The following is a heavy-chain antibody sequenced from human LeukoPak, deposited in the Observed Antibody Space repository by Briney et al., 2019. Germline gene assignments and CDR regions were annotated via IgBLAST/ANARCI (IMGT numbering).Heavy chain of an antibody. CDR1: GFIFSAYG. V-gene: IGHV3-48*03. CDR3: AREVLRVWFDP. J-gene: IGHJ5*02. Sequence: GGSLRLSCAASGFIFSAYGMDWVRQAPGEGPEWISFISSDGRTIYYADSVKGRFTISRDNAKNSLYPQMNSLRAEDTAVYYCAREVLRVWFDPWGQGTLVTVSS. D-gene: IGHD5-12*01. CDR2: ISSDGRTI.